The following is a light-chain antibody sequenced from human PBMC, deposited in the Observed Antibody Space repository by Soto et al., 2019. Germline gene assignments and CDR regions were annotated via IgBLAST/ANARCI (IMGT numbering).Light chain of an antibody. V-gene: IGKV1-9*01. Sequence: DVQLTQSPSFLSASVGDKVTITCRASLGISSHLAWYQRKPGKAPKLLIYAASTLQSGVPSRFSGSGSGTEFTLTISSLQPEDFATYYCQQVNGYPHTFGQGTKLEIK. CDR3: QQVNGYPHT. CDR2: AAS. J-gene: IGKJ2*01. CDR1: LGISSH.